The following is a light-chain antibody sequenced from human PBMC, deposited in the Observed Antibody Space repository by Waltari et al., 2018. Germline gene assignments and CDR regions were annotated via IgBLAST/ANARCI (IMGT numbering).Light chain of an antibody. CDR2: RSD. CDR1: SSNIGDNV. V-gene: IGLV1-44*01. CDR3: AAWDDSLHGHWV. J-gene: IGLJ3*02. Sequence: QSVLTQPPSASGTPGQRVTISCSGSSSNIGDNVVNWYQQLPGKAPTLLIYRSDLRHSGVPGRFSGSKSGTIASLAISGLQSADEGDYYCAAWDDSLHGHWVFGGGTKVTVL.